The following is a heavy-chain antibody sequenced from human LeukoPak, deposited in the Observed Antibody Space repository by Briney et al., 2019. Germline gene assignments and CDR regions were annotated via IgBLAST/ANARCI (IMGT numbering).Heavy chain of an antibody. CDR1: GFTFSSYW. J-gene: IGHJ5*02. CDR2: IKQDGSEK. CDR3: ARLLGELYYDILTGCCVSGWFNP. Sequence: GGSLRLSCAASGFTFSSYWMSWVRQAPGKWLEWVANIKQDGSEKYYVDSVKGRFTISRDNAKNSLYLQMNSLRAEDTAVSYCARLLGELYYDILTGCCVSGWFNPGGQGTLVTVSS. V-gene: IGHV3-7*03. D-gene: IGHD3-9*01.